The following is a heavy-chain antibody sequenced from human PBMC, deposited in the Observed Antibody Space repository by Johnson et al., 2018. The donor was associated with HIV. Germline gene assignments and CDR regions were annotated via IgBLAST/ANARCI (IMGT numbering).Heavy chain of an antibody. J-gene: IGHJ3*02. V-gene: IGHV3-30*03. D-gene: IGHD5-12*01. CDR3: ARGAVSGYVSVDAFHI. CDR2: ISFDGSHK. CDR1: GFTFSNHG. Sequence: VQLVESGGGLVQPGRSLRLSCAASGFTFSNHGMHWVRQAPGKGLEWVAVISFDGSHKYYTDSVKGLSTISRDNSKNTLYLQMHSLTPEDTAVYYCARGAVSGYVSVDAFHIWGQGTLVTVSS.